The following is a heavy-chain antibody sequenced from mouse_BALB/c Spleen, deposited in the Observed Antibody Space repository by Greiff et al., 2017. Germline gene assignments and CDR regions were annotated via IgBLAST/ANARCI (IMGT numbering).Heavy chain of an antibody. D-gene: IGHD2-1*01. CDR3: ARDMFGNYHYYAMDY. V-gene: IGHV5-4*02. J-gene: IGHJ4*01. CDR2: ISDGGSYT. Sequence: EVKLQESGGGLVKPGGSLKLSCAASGFTFSDYYMYWVRQTPEKRLEWVATISDGGSYTYYPDSVKGRFTISRDNAKNNLYLQMSSLKSEDTAMYYCARDMFGNYHYYAMDYWGQGTSVTVSS. CDR1: GFTFSDYY.